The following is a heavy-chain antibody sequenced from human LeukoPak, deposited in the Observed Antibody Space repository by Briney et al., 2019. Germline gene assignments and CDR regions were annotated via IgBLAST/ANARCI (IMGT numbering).Heavy chain of an antibody. CDR3: ARDVLTGYQPFDY. CDR2: IHTSGST. D-gene: IGHD3-9*01. V-gene: IGHV4-4*07. J-gene: IGHJ4*02. Sequence: SETLSLTCTVSGDSISSSYWGWIRQPAGKGLEWIGRIHTSGSTYYSPSLKSRVTMSVDTSTNQFSLKLSSVTAADTAAYYCARDVLTGYQPFDYWGQGTLVTVSS. CDR1: GDSISSSY.